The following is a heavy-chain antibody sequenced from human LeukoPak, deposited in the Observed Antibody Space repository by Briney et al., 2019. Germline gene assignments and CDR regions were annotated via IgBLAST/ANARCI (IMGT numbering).Heavy chain of an antibody. Sequence: PGGSLRLSCTASGVTLSNYAMHWVRRPPGRGLEWVAVISFDGTNKYYGDSVEGRFSVSRENSKNTLYLQMNSLRPDDTAMYYCATDYGDYEPIDYWGQGTLVTVSS. CDR2: ISFDGTNK. D-gene: IGHD4-17*01. V-gene: IGHV3-30*04. CDR3: ATDYGDYEPIDY. CDR1: GVTLSNYA. J-gene: IGHJ4*02.